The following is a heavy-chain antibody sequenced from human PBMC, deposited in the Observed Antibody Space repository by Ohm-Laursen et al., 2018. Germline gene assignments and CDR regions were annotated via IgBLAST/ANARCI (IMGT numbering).Heavy chain of an antibody. Sequence: GSLRLSCAAAGFTFSDYYMSWIRQAPGKGLEWVSYISSSGSTIYYADSVKGRFTISRDNAKNSLYLQMNSLRAEDTAVYYCARCKQPRDYYGMDVWGQGTTVTVSS. V-gene: IGHV3-11*01. CDR1: GFTFSDYY. CDR3: ARCKQPRDYYGMDV. D-gene: IGHD6-13*01. CDR2: ISSSGSTI. J-gene: IGHJ6*02.